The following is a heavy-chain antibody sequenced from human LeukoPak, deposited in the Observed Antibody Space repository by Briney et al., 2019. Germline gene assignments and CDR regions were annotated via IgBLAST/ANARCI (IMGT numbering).Heavy chain of an antibody. Sequence: GGSLRLSCAAFVVTFSRYAMGCVPQAPGEGVEWGLAINGSGGDTYYTDSVKGRFTFSRDNSKNTLYLQMTSLRPEATALYYFAKPVWLGEFNYYFVGSAVAREGSTVT. CDR3: AKPVWLGEFNYYFVGSAV. J-gene: IGHJ6*01. D-gene: IGHD3-10*01. CDR2: INGSGGDT. CDR1: VVTFSRYA. V-gene: IGHV3-23*01.